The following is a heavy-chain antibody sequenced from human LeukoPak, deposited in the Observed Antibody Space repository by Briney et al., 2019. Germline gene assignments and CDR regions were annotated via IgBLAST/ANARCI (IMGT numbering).Heavy chain of an antibody. D-gene: IGHD5-18*01. CDR2: IKQDGSEK. J-gene: IGHJ5*02. V-gene: IGHV3-7*01. CDR3: ARVGGYSYWFDP. CDR1: GFTFSSYA. Sequence: GGSLRLSCAASGFTFSSYAMSWVRQAPGKGLEWVANIKQDGSEKYYVDSVKGRFTISRDNAKNSLYLQMNSLRAEDTAVYYCARVGGYSYWFDPWGQGTLVTVSS.